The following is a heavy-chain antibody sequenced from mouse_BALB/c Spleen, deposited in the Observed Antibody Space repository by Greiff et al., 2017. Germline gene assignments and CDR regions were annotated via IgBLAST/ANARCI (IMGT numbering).Heavy chain of an antibody. Sequence: EVKLVESGGGLVKPGGSLKLSCATSGFTFTDYYMSWVRQPPGKALEWLGFIRNKANGYTTEYSASVKGRFTISRDNSQSILYLQMNTLRAEDSATYYCARDINWVYYYAMDYWGQGTSVTVSS. CDR2: IRNKANGYTT. J-gene: IGHJ4*01. D-gene: IGHD4-1*02. V-gene: IGHV7-3*02. CDR3: ARDINWVYYYAMDY. CDR1: GFTFTDYY.